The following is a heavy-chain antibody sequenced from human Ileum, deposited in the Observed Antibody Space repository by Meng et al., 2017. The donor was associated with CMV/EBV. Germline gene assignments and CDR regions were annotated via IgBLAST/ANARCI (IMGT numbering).Heavy chain of an antibody. J-gene: IGHJ3*02. V-gene: IGHV3-21*01. CDR3: ARTGTTDAFDI. CDR2: ISSSSSYI. D-gene: IGHD1-1*01. CDR1: EFTFGAYT. Sequence: GESLKISCAASEFTFGAYTMRWVRQAPGKGLEWVSSISSSSSYIYYADSVKGRFTISRDKAKNSLYLQMNSLRAEDTAVYYCARTGTTDAFDIWGQGTMVTVSS.